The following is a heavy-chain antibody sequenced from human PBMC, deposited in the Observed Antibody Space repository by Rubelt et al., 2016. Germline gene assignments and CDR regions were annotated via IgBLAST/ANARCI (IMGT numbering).Heavy chain of an antibody. CDR3: ASSTVTNRYWYFDL. CDR1: GYSISSGYY. Sequence: QLQLQESGPGLVKPSETLSLTCTVSGYSISSGYYWGWIRQPPGKGLEWIGSIYHSGSTNYNPSLKSRVTISVDTSKNHFPLKLSSGTAADTAVYYCASSTVTNRYWYFDLWGRGTLVTVSS. J-gene: IGHJ2*01. V-gene: IGHV4-38-2*02. CDR2: IYHSGST. D-gene: IGHD4-17*01.